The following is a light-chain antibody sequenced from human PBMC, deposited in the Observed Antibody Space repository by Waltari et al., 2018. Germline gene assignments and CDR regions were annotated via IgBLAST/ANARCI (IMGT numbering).Light chain of an antibody. Sequence: EIVLTQSPGTLSLSPGERATLSCRASQSVRNSNLGWYQQNPGQAPRLLIYSASTRATGIPDRFSGSGSGMDFTLTISRLEPEDFATYYCQQSYSTPLTFGQGTKVEIK. CDR1: QSVRNSN. V-gene: IGKV3-20*01. J-gene: IGKJ1*01. CDR3: QQSYSTPLT. CDR2: SAS.